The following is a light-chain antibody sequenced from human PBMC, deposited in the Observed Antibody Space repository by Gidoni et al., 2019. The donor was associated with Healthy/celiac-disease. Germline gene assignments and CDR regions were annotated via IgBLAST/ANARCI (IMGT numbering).Light chain of an antibody. V-gene: IGKV3-11*01. J-gene: IGKJ1*01. CDR2: DAS. CDR3: QQRSNWLSWT. CDR1: QSVSSY. Sequence: EIVLTQSPATLSLSPGESATPPCRASQSVSSYLAWYQQKPGQAPRLLIYDASNRATGIPARFSGSGSGTDFTLTISSLEPEDFAVYYCQQRSNWLSWTFGQGTKVEIK.